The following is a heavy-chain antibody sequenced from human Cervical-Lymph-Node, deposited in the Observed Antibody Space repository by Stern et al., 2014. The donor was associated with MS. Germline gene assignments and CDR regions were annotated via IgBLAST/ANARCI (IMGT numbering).Heavy chain of an antibody. CDR2: IIPKFDNTA. Sequence: QVQLVESGAEVKKPGSSVKVSCRASGGTFSDYAVSWVRQAPGQGPEWMGMIIPKFDNTANYAQKLQGRLTITADESATTVHMELTSLRSDDTAVYYCAGGAVPAIGKIDYWGQGSLITVSS. CDR1: GGTFSDYA. V-gene: IGHV1-69*18. J-gene: IGHJ4*02. D-gene: IGHD5-12*01. CDR3: AGGAVPAIGKIDY.